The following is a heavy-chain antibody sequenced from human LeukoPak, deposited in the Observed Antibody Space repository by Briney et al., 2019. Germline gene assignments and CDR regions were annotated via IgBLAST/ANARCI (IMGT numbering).Heavy chain of an antibody. J-gene: IGHJ6*03. V-gene: IGHV4-38-2*01. CDR3: ARFYYYDTTGYPYYYMDV. CDR1: GYSINSDYY. CDR2: IYHSGST. Sequence: PSETLSLTCAVSGYSINSDYYWGWIRPSPDKGLEWIGIIYHSGSTYYNPSLKRRFTISGDTSKPQFSLKVTSVTAADTAVYYCARFYYYDTTGYPYYYMDVWGKGTTVTVSS. D-gene: IGHD3-22*01.